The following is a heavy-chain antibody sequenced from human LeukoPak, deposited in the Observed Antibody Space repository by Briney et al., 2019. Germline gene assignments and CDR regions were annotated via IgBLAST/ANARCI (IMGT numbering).Heavy chain of an antibody. CDR1: GFTVSSNY. CDR3: ARGNTVTYFVS. D-gene: IGHD4-17*01. Sequence: GGSLRLSCAASGFTVSSNYMSWVRKAPGKGLEWVSLIYSGGSTYYADSVKGRFTISRDNSKNTLYLQMNTLRAEDTAVYYCARGNTVTYFVSWGQGTLVTVSS. V-gene: IGHV3-53*01. J-gene: IGHJ5*02. CDR2: IYSGGST.